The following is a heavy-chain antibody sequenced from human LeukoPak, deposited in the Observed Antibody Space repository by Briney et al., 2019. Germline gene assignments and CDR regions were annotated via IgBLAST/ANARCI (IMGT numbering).Heavy chain of an antibody. D-gene: IGHD3-22*01. CDR1: GFTFSSSW. J-gene: IGHJ4*02. Sequence: GSLRLSCVASGFTFSSSWMSWVRQGPGKGLEWIGEINHSGSTNYNPSLKSRVTISVDTSKNQFSLKLSSVTAADTAVYYCARGEGYYDSSGYYWMGHNYWGQGTLVTVSS. CDR3: ARGEGYYDSSGYYWMGHNY. CDR2: INHSGST. V-gene: IGHV4-34*01.